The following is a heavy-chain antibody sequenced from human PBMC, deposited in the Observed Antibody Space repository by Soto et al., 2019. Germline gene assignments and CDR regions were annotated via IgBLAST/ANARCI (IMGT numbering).Heavy chain of an antibody. Sequence: SETLSLTCTVSGGSINSGAYYWTWIRQHPGKGLEWLGCVYSDGGTDYSPSLKSRLTMSMDTSKNQFSLRLTSVTAADTAVYYCARGLVEWSNDLWGQGTLVTVSS. J-gene: IGHJ5*02. V-gene: IGHV4-31*03. CDR1: GGSINSGAYY. CDR3: ARGLVEWSNDL. D-gene: IGHD3-3*01. CDR2: VYSDGGT.